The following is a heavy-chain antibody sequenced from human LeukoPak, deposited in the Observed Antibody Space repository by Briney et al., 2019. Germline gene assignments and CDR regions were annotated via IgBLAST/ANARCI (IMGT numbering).Heavy chain of an antibody. V-gene: IGHV3-23*01. J-gene: IGHJ4*02. CDR3: AKNGDYSGWRLTFES. CDR1: GVSFSGYY. D-gene: IGHD6-19*01. CDR2: ISGWGRDT. Sequence: PSETLSLTCAVYGVSFSGYYWSWVRQAPGKGLEWVSGISGWGRDTFYTDSVKGRFIISRDNSKNTLYLQMNSLRAEDTAVYYCAKNGDYSGWRLTFESWGQGTPVTVSS.